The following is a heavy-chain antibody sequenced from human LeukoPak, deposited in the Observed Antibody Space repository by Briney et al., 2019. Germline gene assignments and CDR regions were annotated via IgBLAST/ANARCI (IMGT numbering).Heavy chain of an antibody. V-gene: IGHV3-30*03. J-gene: IGHJ6*02. CDR1: GFTFSSYG. Sequence: GGSLRLSCAASGFTFSSYGMHWVRQAPGKGLEWVAVISYDGSNKYYADSVKGRFTISRDNSKNTLYLQMNSLRSDDTAVYYCARDLWPVCSGGRCEYYYYYGMDVWGQGTTVTVSS. CDR2: ISYDGSNK. CDR3: ARDLWPVCSGGRCEYYYYYGMDV. D-gene: IGHD2-15*01.